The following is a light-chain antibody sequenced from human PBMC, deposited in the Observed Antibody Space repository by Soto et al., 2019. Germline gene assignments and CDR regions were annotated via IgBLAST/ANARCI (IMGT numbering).Light chain of an antibody. CDR3: QQYNNWPPRT. J-gene: IGKJ2*01. CDR1: QSISNS. CDR2: GSS. Sequence: EIVMTQSPASLSVSPGETATLSCRASQSISNSLAWYQQKPGQAPSLLIYGSSTRATGIPARFSGSGSGTEVTLTISSPQPEDSALYYYQQYNNWPPRTFGQGTKLEIK. V-gene: IGKV3-15*01.